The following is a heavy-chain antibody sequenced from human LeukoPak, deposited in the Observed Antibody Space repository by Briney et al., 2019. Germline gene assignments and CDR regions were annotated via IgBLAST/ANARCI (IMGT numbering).Heavy chain of an antibody. CDR1: RYTFTTHG. D-gene: IGHD2-21*01. Sequence: AGVKVSSRASRYTFTTHGITWVRQAPGQGLEWVGWINADNGNTNYTENLQGRVTMARDTSTSTAYMELRSLRSDDTAVYYCARGAYYYMDVWGKGTTVTVSS. V-gene: IGHV1-18*01. J-gene: IGHJ6*03. CDR2: INADNGNT. CDR3: ARGAYYYMDV.